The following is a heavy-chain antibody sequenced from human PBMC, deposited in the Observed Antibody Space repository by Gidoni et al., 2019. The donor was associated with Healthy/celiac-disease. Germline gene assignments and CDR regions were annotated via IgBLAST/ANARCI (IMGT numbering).Heavy chain of an antibody. CDR1: AFPFGDYA. CDR2: IRRKAYGGTT. D-gene: IGHD4-17*01. J-gene: IGHJ4*02. V-gene: IGHV3-49*04. CDR3: TRDTDYGDPVGRGY. Sequence: EVQLVESGGGLVPPGRSLRLSCTASAFPFGDYAMSWVRQAPGKGLEWVGFIRRKAYGGTTEYAASVKGRFTISRDDSKSIAYLQMNSLKTEDTAVYYCTRDTDYGDPVGRGYWGQGTLVTVSS.